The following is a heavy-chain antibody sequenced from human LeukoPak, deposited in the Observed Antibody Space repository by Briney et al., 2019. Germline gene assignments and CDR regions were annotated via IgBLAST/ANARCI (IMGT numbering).Heavy chain of an antibody. D-gene: IGHD2-2*01. CDR1: GYTFTSYA. CDR3: ATGVGWFDP. J-gene: IGHJ5*02. CDR2: INAGNGNT. V-gene: IGHV1-3*01. Sequence: ASVKVSCKASGYTFTSYAMHWVRQAPGQRLEWMGWINAGNGNTKYSQKFQGRVTMTEDTSTDTAYMELSSLRSEATAVYYCATGVGWFDPWGQGTLVTVSS.